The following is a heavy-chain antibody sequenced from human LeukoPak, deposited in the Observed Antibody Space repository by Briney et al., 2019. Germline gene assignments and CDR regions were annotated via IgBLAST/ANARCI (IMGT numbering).Heavy chain of an antibody. CDR1: GYTLTELS. CDR3: ASLNYYGSGSYYNYWFDP. D-gene: IGHD3-10*01. CDR2: FDPEDGET. Sequence: ASVKVSCKVSGYTLTELSMHWVRQAPGKGLEWMGGFDPEDGETIHAQKFQGRVTMTEDTSTDTAYMELSSLRSEDTAVYYCASLNYYGSGSYYNYWFDPWGQGTLVTVSS. J-gene: IGHJ5*02. V-gene: IGHV1-24*01.